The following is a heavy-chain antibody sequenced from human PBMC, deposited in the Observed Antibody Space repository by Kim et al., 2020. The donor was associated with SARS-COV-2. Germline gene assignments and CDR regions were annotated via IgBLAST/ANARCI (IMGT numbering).Heavy chain of an antibody. CDR2: IYYSGST. CDR3: ASREGDYGVDAFDI. J-gene: IGHJ3*02. D-gene: IGHD4-17*01. Sequence: SETLSLTCTVSGGSISSGDYYWSWIRQPPGKGLEWIGYIYYSGSTYYNPSLKSRVTISVDTSKNQFSLKLSSVTAADTAVYYCASREGDYGVDAFDIWGQGTMVTVSS. V-gene: IGHV4-30-4*01. CDR1: GGSISSGDYY.